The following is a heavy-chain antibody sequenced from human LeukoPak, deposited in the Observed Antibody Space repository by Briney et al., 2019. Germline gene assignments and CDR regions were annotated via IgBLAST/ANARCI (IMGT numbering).Heavy chain of an antibody. CDR2: MNPNSGNT. V-gene: IGHV1-8*01. CDR3: ARRGDFWSGYAPYYGMDV. D-gene: IGHD3-3*01. Sequence: GASVTVSCKASGYTFTSYDINWVRQATGQGLEWLGWMNPNSGNTGYAQKFQGRVTMTRNTSVSTAYMELSSLRSEDTAVYYCARRGDFWSGYAPYYGMDVWGQGTTVTVSS. CDR1: GYTFTSYD. J-gene: IGHJ6*02.